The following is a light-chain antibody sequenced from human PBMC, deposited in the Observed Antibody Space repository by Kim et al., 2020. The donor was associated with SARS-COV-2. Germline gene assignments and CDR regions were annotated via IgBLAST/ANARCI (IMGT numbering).Light chain of an antibody. J-gene: IGLJ3*02. CDR2: LNSDGSH. CDR3: QTWDTGIRV. Sequence: ASVKQTCTMSSGHSSYAIAWHQQQPEKGPRFLMKLNSDGSHTKGDGIPDRFSGSSSGAERYLAISSLQSEDEADYYCQTWDTGIRVFGGGTQLTVL. CDR1: SGHSSYA. V-gene: IGLV4-69*01.